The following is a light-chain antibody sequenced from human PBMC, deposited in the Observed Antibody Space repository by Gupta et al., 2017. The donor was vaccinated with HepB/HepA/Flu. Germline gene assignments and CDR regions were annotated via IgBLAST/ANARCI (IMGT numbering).Light chain of an antibody. CDR1: SSNIGAGYD. CDR3: QSYDRSLMTTV. V-gene: IGLV1-40*01. J-gene: IGLJ3*02. CDR2: VNN. Sequence: QSVLTQPPSVSGAPGQRVTISCTGSSSNIGAGYDVHWYQQLPGTAPKLLIYVNNNRPSGVPDRFSGSKSGTSASLAITGLQAADEANYYCQSYDRSLMTTVFGGGTKLNV.